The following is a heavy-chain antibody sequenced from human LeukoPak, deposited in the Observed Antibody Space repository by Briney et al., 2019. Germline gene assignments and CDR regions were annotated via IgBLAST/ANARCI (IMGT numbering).Heavy chain of an antibody. CDR1: GGSISSYY. CDR3: ARLGRYNWNYVGR. D-gene: IGHD1-7*01. Sequence: SETLSLTCTVSGGSISSYYWSWIRQPPGKGLEWIGYIYYSGSTNYNPSLKSRVTISVDTSKNQFSLKLSSVTAADTAVYYCARLGRYNWNYVGRWGQGTLATVSS. V-gene: IGHV4-59*08. CDR2: IYYSGST. J-gene: IGHJ4*02.